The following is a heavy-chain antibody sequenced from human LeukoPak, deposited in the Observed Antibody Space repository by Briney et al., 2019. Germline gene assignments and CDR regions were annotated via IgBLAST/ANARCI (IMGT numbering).Heavy chain of an antibody. J-gene: IGHJ4*02. CDR1: GFTFSSYW. V-gene: IGHV3-7*01. Sequence: PGGSLRLSCAASGFTFSSYWMSWVRQAPGKGLEWVANIKQDGTEKYYVDSVKGRFTISRDNAKNSLYLQMNSLRAEDTAVYYCASHAGIAAAGPDYWGQGTLVTVSS. CDR2: IKQDGTEK. CDR3: ASHAGIAAAGPDY. D-gene: IGHD6-13*01.